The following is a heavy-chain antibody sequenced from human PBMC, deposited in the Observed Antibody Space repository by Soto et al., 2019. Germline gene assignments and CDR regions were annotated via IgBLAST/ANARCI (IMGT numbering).Heavy chain of an antibody. V-gene: IGHV1-69*13. J-gene: IGHJ6*02. CDR3: ALGRGAYYYYYGMDV. CDR1: GGTFSSYA. Sequence: SVKVSCKASGGTFSSYAISWVRQAPGQGLEWMGGIIPIFGTANYAQKYQGRVTITADESTSTAYMELSSLRSEDTAVYYCALGRGAYYYYYGMDVWGQGTTVTVSS. CDR2: IIPIFGTA. D-gene: IGHD1-26*01.